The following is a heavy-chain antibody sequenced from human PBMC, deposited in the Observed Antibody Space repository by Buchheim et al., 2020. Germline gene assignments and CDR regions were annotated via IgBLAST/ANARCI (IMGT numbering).Heavy chain of an antibody. CDR2: INPNGGST. D-gene: IGHD2-15*01. J-gene: IGHJ3*02. CDR3: ARGCGGSCSYAFDI. CDR1: GYTFTNYY. Sequence: QVQLVQSGAEVKKPGASVKVSRKAFGYTFTNYYLHWVRQAPGQGLEWMGIINPNGGSTSYAQKFQGRVTMTRDTSTTTVYMELNSLRSEDTAVYYCARGCGGSCSYAFDIWGQGT. V-gene: IGHV1-46*01.